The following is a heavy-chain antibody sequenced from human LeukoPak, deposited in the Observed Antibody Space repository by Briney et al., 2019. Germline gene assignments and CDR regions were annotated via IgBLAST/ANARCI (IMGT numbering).Heavy chain of an antibody. CDR3: ARDPDAYSSGWYCDY. Sequence: ASVKVSCKASGYTLTSYGISWVRQAPGQGLEWMGWISAYNGNTNYAQKVQGRVTMTTDTSTSTAYMELRSLRSDDTAVYYCARDPDAYSSGWYCDYWGQGTLVTVSS. J-gene: IGHJ4*02. CDR2: ISAYNGNT. V-gene: IGHV1-18*01. CDR1: GYTLTSYG. D-gene: IGHD6-19*01.